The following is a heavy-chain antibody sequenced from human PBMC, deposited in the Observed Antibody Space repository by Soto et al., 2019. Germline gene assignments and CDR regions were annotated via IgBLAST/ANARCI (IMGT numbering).Heavy chain of an antibody. J-gene: IGHJ3*02. D-gene: IGHD6-6*01. CDR3: ARSYSSSSYAFDI. V-gene: IGHV5-51*01. CDR1: GYSFTSYW. Sequence: GESLKISRRGSGYSFTSYWIGWVRQMPGKGLEWMGIIYPGDSDTRYSPSFQGQVTISADKSISTAYLQWSSLKASDTAMYYCARSYSSSSYAFDIWGQGTMVTVSS. CDR2: IYPGDSDT.